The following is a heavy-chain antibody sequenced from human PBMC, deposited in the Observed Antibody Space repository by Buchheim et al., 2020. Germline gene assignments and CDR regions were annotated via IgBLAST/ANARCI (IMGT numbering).Heavy chain of an antibody. D-gene: IGHD1-1*01. CDR1: GFSFSRYA. Sequence: QVQLVESGGGVVQPGRSLRLSCAASGFSFSRYAVHWVRQTPGRGLEWVAVISFDGLKSYYADSVKGRFIISRDNSKNTVYLQMNSLRAEDTAEYFCAKDRGLENLYYFYYGMDVWGQGTT. J-gene: IGHJ6*02. CDR3: AKDRGLENLYYFYYGMDV. V-gene: IGHV3-30*18. CDR2: ISFDGLKS.